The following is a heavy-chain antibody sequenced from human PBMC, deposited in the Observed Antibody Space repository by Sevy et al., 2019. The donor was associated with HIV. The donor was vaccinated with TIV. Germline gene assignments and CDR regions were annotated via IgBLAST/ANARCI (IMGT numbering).Heavy chain of an antibody. CDR2: IYPGDSDT. J-gene: IGHJ3*02. V-gene: IGHV5-51*01. CDR1: GYSFTSYW. CDR3: ARQGSYDSSGYFPDAFDI. D-gene: IGHD3-22*01. Sequence: GESLKISCKGSGYSFTSYWIGWVRQMPGKGLEWMGIIYPGDSDTRYSPSFQGQVTISADKSISTAYLQWSSLKASDTAMYYCARQGSYDSSGYFPDAFDIWGQGTMVTVSS.